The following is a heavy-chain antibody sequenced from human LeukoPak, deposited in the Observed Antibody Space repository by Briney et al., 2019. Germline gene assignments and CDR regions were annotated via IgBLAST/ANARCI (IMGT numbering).Heavy chain of an antibody. CDR1: GGSISSYF. Sequence: SETLSLTCTVSGGSISSYFLSWIRQPPGKGLEWIGYIYYSGSTNYNPSLKSRVTMSVDTSKNQFSLKLSSVTAADTAVYYCARPGTIRKDDAFDIWGQGTMVTVSS. D-gene: IGHD3-3*02. CDR3: ARPGTIRKDDAFDI. V-gene: IGHV4-59*08. J-gene: IGHJ3*02. CDR2: IYYSGST.